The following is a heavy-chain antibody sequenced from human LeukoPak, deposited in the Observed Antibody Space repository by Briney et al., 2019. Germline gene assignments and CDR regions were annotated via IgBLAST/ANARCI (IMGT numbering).Heavy chain of an antibody. Sequence: QPGGSLRLSCAASGFTFSSYAMSWVRQAPGKGLEWVSGISGSGGSTYYADSVKGRFTISRDNSKNTLYLQMASLRAEDTAVYSCAKDLYSSGHWGQGTLVTVSS. D-gene: IGHD6-19*01. V-gene: IGHV3-23*01. CDR1: GFTFSSYA. J-gene: IGHJ4*02. CDR2: ISGSGGST. CDR3: AKDLYSSGH.